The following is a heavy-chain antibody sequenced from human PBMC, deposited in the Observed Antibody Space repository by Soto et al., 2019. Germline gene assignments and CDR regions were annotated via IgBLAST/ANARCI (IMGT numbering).Heavy chain of an antibody. Sequence: EVQLVESGGGLVQPGGSLRLSCAASGFTFSSYWMSWVRQAPGKGLEWVANIKQDGSEKYYVDSVKGRFTISRDNAKNSLYLQMNSLRAEDTAVYYCARDIRSSSPFYYYYYYMDVWGKGTTVTVSS. J-gene: IGHJ6*03. CDR2: IKQDGSEK. CDR3: ARDIRSSSPFYYYYYYMDV. V-gene: IGHV3-7*01. CDR1: GFTFSSYW. D-gene: IGHD6-6*01.